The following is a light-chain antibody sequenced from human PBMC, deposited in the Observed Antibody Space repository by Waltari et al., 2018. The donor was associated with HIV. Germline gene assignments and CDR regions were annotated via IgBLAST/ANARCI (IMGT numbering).Light chain of an antibody. CDR3: MHRIEFPIT. J-gene: IGKJ5*01. Sequence: DIVLTQTPLSLPVTAGESASISCRSSDSLLAKDDGKIYLAWYVQKPGHSPRILIYTPSHRATGVPNRIRASGSDTDFTLETRRVETEDVGIYSCMHRIEFPITFVQGTRLE. CDR1: DSLLAKDDGKIY. V-gene: IGKV2-40*01. CDR2: TPS.